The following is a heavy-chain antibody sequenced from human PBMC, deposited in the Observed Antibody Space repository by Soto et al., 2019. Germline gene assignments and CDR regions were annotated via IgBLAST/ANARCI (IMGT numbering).Heavy chain of an antibody. J-gene: IGHJ4*02. CDR2: ISGSGGST. CDR1: GFTFSSYA. Sequence: PGGSLRLSCAASGFTFSSYAMSWVRQAPGKGLEWVSAISGSGGSTYYADSVKGRFTISRDNSKNTLYLQMNSLRAEDTAVYYCAKEGISYIGELPPMTGYWGQGTLVTVSS. V-gene: IGHV3-23*01. CDR3: AKEGISYIGELPPMTGY. D-gene: IGHD3-10*01.